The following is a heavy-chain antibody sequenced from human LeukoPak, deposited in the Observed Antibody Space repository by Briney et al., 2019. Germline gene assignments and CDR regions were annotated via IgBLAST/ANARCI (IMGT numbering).Heavy chain of an antibody. V-gene: IGHV3-9*01. CDR2: IAWNSGNT. CDR1: GFTFDNYA. D-gene: IGHD3-10*01. CDR3: AKDINSYGSGSSYNPWGPFDS. J-gene: IGHJ4*02. Sequence: ARSLRLSCAASGFTFDNYAMHWDRQAPGKGLKWVSGIAWNSGNTGFADSVKVRITITRDNAENSLYLQMNSLSPEDTAFYFCAKDINSYGSGSSYNPWGPFDSWGQGTLVTVSS.